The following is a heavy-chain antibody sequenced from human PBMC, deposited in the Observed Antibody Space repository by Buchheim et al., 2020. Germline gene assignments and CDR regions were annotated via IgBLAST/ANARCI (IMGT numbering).Heavy chain of an antibody. CDR1: GFTFSSYG. J-gene: IGHJ4*02. D-gene: IGHD5-24*01. CDR2: ISYDGSNK. V-gene: IGHV3-30*18. Sequence: QVQLVESGGGVVQPGRSLRLSCAASGFTFSSYGMHWVRQAPGKGLEWVAVISYDGSNKYYADFVKGRFTISRDNSKNTLYLEMNSLRAEDRAVYYCAKDHMATISPVLPRTADYWGQGTL. CDR3: AKDHMATISPVLPRTADY.